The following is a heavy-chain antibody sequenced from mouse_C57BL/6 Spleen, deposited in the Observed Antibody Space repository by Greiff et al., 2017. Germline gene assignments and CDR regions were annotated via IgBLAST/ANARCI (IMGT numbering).Heavy chain of an antibody. CDR1: GYTFTSYW. Sequence: QVQLQQPGAELVRPGTSVKLSCKASGYTFTSYWMHWVKQRPGQGLAWIGVIDPSDSSTNYNQKFKGKATLTVDTSSSTAYMQLSSLTSEDSAVYYCARTDFYDGGWGQGTLVTVSA. CDR2: IDPSDSST. D-gene: IGHD2-3*01. V-gene: IGHV1-59*01. J-gene: IGHJ3*02. CDR3: ARTDFYDGG.